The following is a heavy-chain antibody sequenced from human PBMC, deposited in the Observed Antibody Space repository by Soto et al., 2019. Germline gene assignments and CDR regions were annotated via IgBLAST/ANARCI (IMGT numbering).Heavy chain of an antibody. D-gene: IGHD3-3*01. CDR2: ISSTGSFI. V-gene: IGHV3-21*01. Sequence: GGSLRLSCAASGFSFSTSIMYWVRQAPGKGLEWVSSISSTGSFIYYADSLKCRFTIYRDNADNPLFLQMNNLRAEDTAVYSCARLSRAKYDFGSGDYYFDAWGEGTLVTVCS. CDR1: GFSFSTSI. J-gene: IGHJ4*02. CDR3: ARLSRAKYDFGSGDYYFDA.